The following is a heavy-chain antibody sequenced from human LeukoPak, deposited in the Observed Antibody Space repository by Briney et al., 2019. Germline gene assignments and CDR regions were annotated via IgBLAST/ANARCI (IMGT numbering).Heavy chain of an antibody. CDR1: GFTFSSYG. Sequence: GGSLRLSCAASGFTFSSYGMHWVRQAPGKGLEWVAVIWYDGSNKYYADSVKGRFTTSRDNSKNTLYLQMNSLRAEDTAVYYCARGYSGSYSGFDYWGQGTLVTVSS. D-gene: IGHD1-26*01. CDR3: ARGYSGSYSGFDY. V-gene: IGHV3-33*01. J-gene: IGHJ4*02. CDR2: IWYDGSNK.